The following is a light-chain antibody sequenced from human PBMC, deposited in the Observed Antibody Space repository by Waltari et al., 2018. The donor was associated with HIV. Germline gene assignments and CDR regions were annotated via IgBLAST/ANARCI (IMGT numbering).Light chain of an antibody. V-gene: IGLV1-51*01. CDR1: SSNIGTDY. Sequence: QSVLTQPPSVSAAPGPKVAISCSVSSSNIGTDYVSWYQHVPGSAPNLLIYDNDKRPSVTPDRFSGSNSDTSATLDITGLQTGDGADYYCGTWDRSLGGGVFGGGTKLTVL. J-gene: IGLJ3*02. CDR2: DND. CDR3: GTWDRSLGGGV.